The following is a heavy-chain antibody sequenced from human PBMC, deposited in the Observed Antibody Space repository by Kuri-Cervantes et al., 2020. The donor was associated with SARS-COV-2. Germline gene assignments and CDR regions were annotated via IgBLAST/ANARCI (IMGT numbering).Heavy chain of an antibody. CDR1: GFTFSSYA. CDR2: ISYDGSNK. J-gene: IGHJ4*02. Sequence: LSLTCAASGFTFSSYAMHWVRQAPGKGLEWVAVISYDGSNKYYADSVKGRFTISRDNSKNTLYLHMNSLRAEDTAVYYCARVVFDTAMVYFDYWGQGTLVTVSS. D-gene: IGHD5-18*01. CDR3: ARVVFDTAMVYFDY. V-gene: IGHV3-30-3*01.